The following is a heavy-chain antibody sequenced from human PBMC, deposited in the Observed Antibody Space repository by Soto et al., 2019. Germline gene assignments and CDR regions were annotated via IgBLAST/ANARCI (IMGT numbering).Heavy chain of an antibody. V-gene: IGHV4-30-2*01. Sequence: PSETLSLTCAVSGGSISSGGYSWSWIRQPPGKGLNYIGYIYHSGSTYYNPSLKSRVTISVDRSKNQFSLKLSSLTAADTAVYYCARVRSGWGIDYWGQGTLVTVS. CDR1: GGSISSGGYS. CDR3: ARVRSGWGIDY. J-gene: IGHJ4*02. CDR2: IYHSGST. D-gene: IGHD6-19*01.